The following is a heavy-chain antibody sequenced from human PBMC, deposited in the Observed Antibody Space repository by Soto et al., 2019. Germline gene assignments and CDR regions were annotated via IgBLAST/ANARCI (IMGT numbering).Heavy chain of an antibody. J-gene: IGHJ4*02. D-gene: IGHD2-15*01. V-gene: IGHV3-23*01. Sequence: PGGSLRLTCAASGFTFSSYAMSWVRQAPGKGLEWVSAISGSGGSTYYADSVKGRFTISRDNSKNTLYLRMNSLRAEDTAVYYCAKLGTPVRYCSSGSCYSYYFDYWGQGTLVTVSS. CDR3: AKLGTPVRYCSSGSCYSYYFDY. CDR1: GFTFSSYA. CDR2: ISGSGGST.